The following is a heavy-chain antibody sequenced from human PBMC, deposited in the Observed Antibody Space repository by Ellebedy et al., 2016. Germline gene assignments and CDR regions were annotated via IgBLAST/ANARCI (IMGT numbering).Heavy chain of an antibody. D-gene: IGHD2-21*01. J-gene: IGHJ3*02. CDR2: IWYDGSNK. V-gene: IGHV3-33*06. Sequence: VGSLRLSXAASGFTFSNYGMHWVRQAPGKGLEWVAVIWYDGSNKFHADSVKGRFTISRDNSKDTLYLQMNSLRAEDTAVYYCAKGIVVGPIDIWGQGTMVTVSS. CDR1: GFTFSNYG. CDR3: AKGIVVGPIDI.